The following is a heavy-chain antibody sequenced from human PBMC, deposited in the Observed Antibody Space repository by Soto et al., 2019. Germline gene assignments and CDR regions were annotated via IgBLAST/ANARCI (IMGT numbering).Heavy chain of an antibody. Sequence: GGSLRLSCAASGFIFTNYGMHWVRQAPGKGLEWVAVIWYDGSNKYYADSVKGRFTISRDNSKNTLYLQMNSLRAEDTAVYYCARDLSWRDCSGGSCYSAGTSFDYWGQGTLGTVSS. CDR3: ARDLSWRDCSGGSCYSAGTSFDY. CDR2: IWYDGSNK. CDR1: GFIFTNYG. D-gene: IGHD2-15*01. J-gene: IGHJ4*02. V-gene: IGHV3-33*01.